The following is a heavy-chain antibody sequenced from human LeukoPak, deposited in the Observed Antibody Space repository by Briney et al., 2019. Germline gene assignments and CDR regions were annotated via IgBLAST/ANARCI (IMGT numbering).Heavy chain of an antibody. Sequence: SETLSLTCTVSGGSISSGDYYWSWIRQPPGKGLEWIGYIYYSGSTYYNPSLKSRVTISVDTSKNQFSLKLSSVTAADTAVYYCARDSLTVRAFDIWGQGTMVTVSS. D-gene: IGHD4-17*01. V-gene: IGHV4-30-4*08. CDR3: ARDSLTVRAFDI. J-gene: IGHJ3*02. CDR2: IYYSGST. CDR1: GGSISSGDYY.